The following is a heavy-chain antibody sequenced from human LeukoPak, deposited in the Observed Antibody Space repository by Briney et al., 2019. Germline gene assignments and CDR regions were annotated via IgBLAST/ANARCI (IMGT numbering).Heavy chain of an antibody. J-gene: IGHJ4*02. Sequence: PGGCLRLSCAASGFTFSSYSMNWVRQAPGKGLEWVSSITGSSSYIYYADSVKGRFTISRDNAKNSLYLQMNSLRAEDTAVYYCARGPMRAASIDFFDYCGQGALVSVSS. CDR2: ITGSSSYI. CDR3: ARGPMRAASIDFFDY. V-gene: IGHV3-21*01. CDR1: GFTFSSYS. D-gene: IGHD3-9*01.